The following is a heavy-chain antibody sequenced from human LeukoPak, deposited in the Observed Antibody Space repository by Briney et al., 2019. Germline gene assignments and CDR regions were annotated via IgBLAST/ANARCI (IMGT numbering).Heavy chain of an antibody. CDR1: GGSISTSKW. Sequence: SETLSLTCAVSGGSISTSKWWSWVRQPPGKGLEWIGEIYYSGSTNYNPSLNDRVTISVDTSKNQFSLKLNSVTAADTAVYYCASGLGVARSYFEYWGQGTLVTVSS. J-gene: IGHJ4*02. CDR3: ASGLGVARSYFEY. V-gene: IGHV4-4*02. D-gene: IGHD6-19*01. CDR2: IYYSGST.